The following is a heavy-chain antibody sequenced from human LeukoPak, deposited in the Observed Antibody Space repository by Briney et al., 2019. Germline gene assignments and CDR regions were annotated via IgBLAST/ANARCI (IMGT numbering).Heavy chain of an antibody. CDR1: GGSLSGYY. D-gene: IGHD3-22*01. Sequence: SETLSLTCSVYGGSLSGYYWSWIRQTPGKGLELIGEINHSGSTTYYPSFKSRVTISVDTSKNQFSLKLNSVTAADRALYYCARQTTSGYLDYWGQGTPVTVSS. CDR2: INHSGST. J-gene: IGHJ4*02. V-gene: IGHV4-34*01. CDR3: ARQTTSGYLDY.